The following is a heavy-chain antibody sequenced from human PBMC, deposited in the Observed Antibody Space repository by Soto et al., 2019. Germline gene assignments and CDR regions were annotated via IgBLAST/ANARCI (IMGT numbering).Heavy chain of an antibody. V-gene: IGHV1-3*01. J-gene: IGHJ6*02. CDR3: ASGIFGGVGADYGMDV. Sequence: ASVKVSCKASGYTFTIYAMHWVRQAPGQRLEWMGWINAGNGNTKYSQKFQGRVTITRDTSASTAYMELSSLRSEDTAVYYCASGIFGGVGADYGMDVWGQGTTVTVS. CDR2: INAGNGNT. CDR1: GYTFTIYA. D-gene: IGHD3-3*01.